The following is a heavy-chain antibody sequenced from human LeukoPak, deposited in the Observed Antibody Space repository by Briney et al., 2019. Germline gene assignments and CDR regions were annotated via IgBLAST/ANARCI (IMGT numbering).Heavy chain of an antibody. V-gene: IGHV4-34*01. CDR2: INHSGST. Sequence: PSETLSLTCAVYGGSFSGYYWSWIRQPPGKGLEWMGEINHSGSTNYNPSLKSRVTISVDTSKNQFSLKLSSVTAADTAVYYCARDGTSYDILTGYYTPPYYFDYWGQGTLVTVSS. CDR3: ARDGTSYDILTGYYTPPYYFDY. D-gene: IGHD3-9*01. J-gene: IGHJ4*02. CDR1: GGSFSGYY.